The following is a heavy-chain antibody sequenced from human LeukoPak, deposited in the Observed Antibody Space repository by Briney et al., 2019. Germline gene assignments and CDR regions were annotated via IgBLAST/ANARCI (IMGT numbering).Heavy chain of an antibody. CDR3: ARLSTRNWFDP. Sequence: PSETLSLTCTVSGGSISSSSYYWGWIRQPPGKGLEWIGSIYYSGSTYYNPSLKSRVTISVDTSKNQFSLKLSSVTAADTAVYYCARLSTRNWFDPWGQGTLVTVSS. J-gene: IGHJ5*02. V-gene: IGHV4-39*01. CDR2: IYYSGST. CDR1: GGSISSSSYY.